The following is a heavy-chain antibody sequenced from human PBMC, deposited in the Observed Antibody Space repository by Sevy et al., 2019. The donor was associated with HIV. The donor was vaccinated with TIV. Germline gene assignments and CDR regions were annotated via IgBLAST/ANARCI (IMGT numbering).Heavy chain of an antibody. V-gene: IGHV3-48*01. J-gene: IGHJ4*02. CDR3: AREFYGRSDD. CDR2: MNPDGGVV. Sequence: GGSLRLSCEGSGFTFSSYSMDWVRQAPGKGLEWISHMNPDGGVVYYADSVRGRFTISRDNAKNSLYLQMNSLRAEDTAIYYCAREFYGRSDDWGQGTLVTVSS. D-gene: IGHD4-17*01. CDR1: GFTFSSYS.